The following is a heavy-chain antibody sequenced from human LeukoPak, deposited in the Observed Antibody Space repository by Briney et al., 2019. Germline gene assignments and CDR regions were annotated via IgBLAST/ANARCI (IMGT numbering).Heavy chain of an antibody. CDR3: ARDSRAAGLAFDY. J-gene: IGHJ4*02. CDR1: GFTFSSYA. D-gene: IGHD3-10*01. V-gene: IGHV3-30*04. CDR2: ISYDGSNK. Sequence: AGGSLRLSCAASGFTFSSYAMHWVRQAPGKGLEWVAVISYDGSNKYYADSVKGRFTISRDNSKNTLYLQTNSLRAEDTAVYYCARDSRAAGLAFDYWGQGTLVTVSS.